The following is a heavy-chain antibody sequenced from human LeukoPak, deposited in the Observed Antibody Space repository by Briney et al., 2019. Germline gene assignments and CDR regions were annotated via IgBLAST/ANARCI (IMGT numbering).Heavy chain of an antibody. CDR3: ASRGGFMIVVVHDAFDI. V-gene: IGHV3-23*01. D-gene: IGHD3-22*01. Sequence: GGSLRLSCAASGFTFSSYAMSWVRQAPGKGLEWVSAISGSGGSTYYADSVKGRFTISRDNSKNTLYLQMNSLRAEDTAVYYCASRGGFMIVVVHDAFDIWGQGTMVTVSS. CDR2: ISGSGGST. J-gene: IGHJ3*02. CDR1: GFTFSSYA.